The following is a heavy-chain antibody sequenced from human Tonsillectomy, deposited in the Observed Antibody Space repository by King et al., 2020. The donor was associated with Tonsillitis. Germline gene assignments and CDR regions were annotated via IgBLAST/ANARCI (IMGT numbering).Heavy chain of an antibody. CDR1: GYSFPNYW. Sequence: VQLVQSGAEVKQPGESLKISCKGSGYSFPNYWIAWVRQMPGKGLEWMGIIYPGDSDTRYSPSFQGQVIISADKSISTAYLQWSRLKASDTAIYYCARQVGYCTSTSCSFFDFWGQGTLVTVSS. CDR3: ARQVGYCTSTSCSFFDF. D-gene: IGHD2-2*01. J-gene: IGHJ4*02. V-gene: IGHV5-51*01. CDR2: IYPGDSDT.